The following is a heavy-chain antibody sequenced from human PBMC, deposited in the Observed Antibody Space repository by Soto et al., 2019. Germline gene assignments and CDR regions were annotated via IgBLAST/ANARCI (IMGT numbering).Heavy chain of an antibody. D-gene: IGHD6-13*01. Sequence: GGSLRLSCPASGFTFSSYGMHWVRQAPGKGLEWVAVISYDGSNKYYADSVKGRFTISRDTSKNTLYLQMNSLRAEDTAVYYCAKDHRSSWWYNWFDPWGQGTLVTVSS. J-gene: IGHJ5*02. CDR2: ISYDGSNK. CDR3: AKDHRSSWWYNWFDP. CDR1: GFTFSSYG. V-gene: IGHV3-30*18.